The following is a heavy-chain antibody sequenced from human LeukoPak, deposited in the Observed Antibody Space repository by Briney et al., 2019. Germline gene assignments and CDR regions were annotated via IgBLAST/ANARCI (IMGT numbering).Heavy chain of an antibody. CDR1: GYTFTDDY. V-gene: IGHV1-2*02. J-gene: IGHJ3*02. D-gene: IGHD3-22*01. CDR2: INPNSRVT. CDR3: ARSITMIVVVHAFDI. Sequence: GASVKVSCKASGYTFTDDYVHWVRQAPGQGLEWMGWINPNSRVTNYAQKFQGRVTMTRDMSISTAYMELSRLRSDDTAVYYCARSITMIVVVHAFDIWGQGTMVTVSS.